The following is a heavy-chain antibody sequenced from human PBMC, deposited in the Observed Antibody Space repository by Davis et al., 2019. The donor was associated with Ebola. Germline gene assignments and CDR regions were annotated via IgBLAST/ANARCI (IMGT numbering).Heavy chain of an antibody. CDR1: GGSFSGYY. Sequence: MPGGSLRLSCAVYGGSFSGYYWSWIRQPPGKELEWIGEINHSGSTNYNPSLKSRVTISVDTSKNQFSLKLSSVTAADTAVYYCARSGNYYDSSGYYSRRTPYYYYGMDVWGKGTTVTVSS. CDR2: INHSGST. J-gene: IGHJ6*04. CDR3: ARSGNYYDSSGYYSRRTPYYYYGMDV. D-gene: IGHD3-22*01. V-gene: IGHV4-34*01.